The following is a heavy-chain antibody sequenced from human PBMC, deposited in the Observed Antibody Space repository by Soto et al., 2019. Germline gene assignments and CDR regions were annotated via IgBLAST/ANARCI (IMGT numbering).Heavy chain of an antibody. Sequence: SLRLSCAASGFTFSSYSMNWVRQAPGKGLEWVSYISSSSSTIYYADSVKGRFTISRDNAKNSLYLQMNSLRAEDTAVYYCAKDLGLGVNTGDYWGQGTLVTVSS. D-gene: IGHD2-21*01. J-gene: IGHJ4*02. CDR2: ISSSSSTI. CDR1: GFTFSSYS. V-gene: IGHV3-48*01. CDR3: AKDLGLGVNTGDY.